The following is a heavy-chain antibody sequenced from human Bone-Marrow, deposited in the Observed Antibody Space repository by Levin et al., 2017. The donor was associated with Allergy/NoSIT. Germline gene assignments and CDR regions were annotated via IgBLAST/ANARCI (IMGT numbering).Heavy chain of an antibody. J-gene: IGHJ4*02. V-gene: IGHV4-34*01. D-gene: IGHD1-26*01. CDR2: INHGGFT. Sequence: SETLSLTCAVFGGSFTGDRWTWIRQSPGKGLEWIGDINHGGFTNYNPSLKSRVTISVDRAKKQFSLNLSSVTAADTAVYFCARGGRWSFSYYFDFWGQGTLVSVSS. CDR1: GGSFTGDR. CDR3: ARGGRWSFSYYFDF.